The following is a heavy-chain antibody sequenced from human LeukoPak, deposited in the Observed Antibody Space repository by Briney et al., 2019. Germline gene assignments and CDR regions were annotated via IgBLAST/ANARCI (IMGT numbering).Heavy chain of an antibody. CDR1: GGSTSSYY. D-gene: IGHD3-22*01. Sequence: PSETLSLTCTVSGGSTSSYYWSWIRQPPGKGLEWIGYIYYSGSTNYNPSLKSRVTLSVDTSKNQFSLKLTSVTAADTAVYYCAREDTYYYDSNGRFDYWGQGTLVTVSS. J-gene: IGHJ4*02. CDR3: AREDTYYYDSNGRFDY. CDR2: IYYSGST. V-gene: IGHV4-59*12.